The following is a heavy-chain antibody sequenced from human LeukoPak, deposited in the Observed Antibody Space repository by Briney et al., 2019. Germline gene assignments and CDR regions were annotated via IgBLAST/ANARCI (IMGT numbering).Heavy chain of an antibody. CDR1: GFTFSTYA. CDR3: AKGGYDYAEYVDY. CDR2: ISFSGVNT. J-gene: IGHJ4*02. Sequence: PGGSLRLSCAASGFTFSTYAMTWVRQAPGKGLEWVSRISFSGVNTYYADSVRGRFTISRDKSKNTLYLQMNSLRAEDTAVYYCAKGGYDYAEYVDYWGQGTLVTVSS. V-gene: IGHV3-23*01. D-gene: IGHD4-17*01.